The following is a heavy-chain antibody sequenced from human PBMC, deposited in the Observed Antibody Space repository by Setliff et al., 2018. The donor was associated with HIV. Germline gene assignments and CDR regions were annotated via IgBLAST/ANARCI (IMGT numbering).Heavy chain of an antibody. V-gene: IGHV4-34*01. Sequence: SETLSLTCAVYGGSFSEYYWSWIRQSPGKGLEWIGEINHRGSTHYNPPLKSRATISVDTSKNQFSLRLNSVTAADTAVYYCARGATLLPGYSDRWEYFYMDVWGKGTTVTVSS. J-gene: IGHJ6*03. CDR3: ARGATLLPGYSDRWEYFYMDV. D-gene: IGHD5-12*01. CDR2: INHRGST. CDR1: GGSFSEYY.